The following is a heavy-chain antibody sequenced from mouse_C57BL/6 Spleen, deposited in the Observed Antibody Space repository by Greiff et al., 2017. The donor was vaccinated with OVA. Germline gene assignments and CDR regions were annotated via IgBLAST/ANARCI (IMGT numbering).Heavy chain of an antibody. CDR3: ARDYTYAMDY. CDR2: ISDGGSYT. CDR1: GFTFSSYA. Sequence: EVKLMESGGGLVKPGGSLKLSCAASGFTFSSYAMSWVRQTPEKRLEWVATISDGGSYTYYPDNVKGRFTISRDNAKNNLYLQMSHRKSEDTAMYYCARDYTYAMDYWGQGTSVTVSS. J-gene: IGHJ4*01. V-gene: IGHV5-4*01.